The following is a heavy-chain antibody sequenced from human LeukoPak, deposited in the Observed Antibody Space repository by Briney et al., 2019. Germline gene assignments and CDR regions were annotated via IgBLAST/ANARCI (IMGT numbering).Heavy chain of an antibody. CDR1: GGSFGGYY. V-gene: IGHV4-34*01. CDR3: ASRAGGTFDY. Sequence: SSETLSLTCAVYGGSFGGYYWSWIRQPPGKGLEWIGEINHSGSTNYNPSLKSRVTISVDTSKNQFSLKLSSVTAADTAVYYCASRAGGTFDYWGQGTLVTVSS. J-gene: IGHJ4*02. D-gene: IGHD3-16*01. CDR2: INHSGST.